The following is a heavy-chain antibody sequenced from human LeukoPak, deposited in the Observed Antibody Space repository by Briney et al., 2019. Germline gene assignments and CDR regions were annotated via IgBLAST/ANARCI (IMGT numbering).Heavy chain of an antibody. D-gene: IGHD6-13*01. Sequence: SETLSLTCIVSGDSISNYYWSWIRQPPGKGLEWIGYIYYGGGTNYNPSLKSRVTISVDTSKNQLSLKLSFVTAADTAVYYCASVHNSRTYWFDPWGQGTLVTVSS. CDR2: IYYGGGT. CDR3: ASVHNSRTYWFDP. J-gene: IGHJ5*02. CDR1: GDSISNYY. V-gene: IGHV4-59*01.